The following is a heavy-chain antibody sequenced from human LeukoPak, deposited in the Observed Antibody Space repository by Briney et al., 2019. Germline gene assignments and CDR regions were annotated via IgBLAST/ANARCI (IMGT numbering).Heavy chain of an antibody. CDR1: GYSISSGYY. Sequence: TASETLSLTCTVSGYSISSGYYWGWIRQPSGKGLEWIGSIYHSGSTYYNPSLKSRVTISVDTSKNQFSLKLSSVTAADTAVYYCARRAPFLYGDHFDYWGQGTLVTVSS. D-gene: IGHD4-17*01. J-gene: IGHJ4*02. CDR3: ARRAPFLYGDHFDY. CDR2: IYHSGST. V-gene: IGHV4-38-2*02.